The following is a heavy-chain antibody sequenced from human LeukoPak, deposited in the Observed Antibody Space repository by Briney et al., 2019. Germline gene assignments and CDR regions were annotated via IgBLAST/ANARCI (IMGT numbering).Heavy chain of an antibody. CDR2: INHSGST. D-gene: IGHD6-19*01. V-gene: IGHV4-39*07. CDR3: ASESEAVALPDY. CDR1: GGSISSSSYY. Sequence: SETLSLTCTVSGGSISSSSYYWSWIRQPPGKGLEWIGEINHSGSTNYNPSLKSRVTISVDTSKNQFSLKLSSVTAADTAVYYCASESEAVALPDYWGQGTLVTVSS. J-gene: IGHJ4*02.